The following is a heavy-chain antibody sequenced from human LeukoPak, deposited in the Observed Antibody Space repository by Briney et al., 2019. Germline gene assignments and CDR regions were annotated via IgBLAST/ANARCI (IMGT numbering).Heavy chain of an antibody. CDR1: GLTFSTSG. CDR2: IGPTGSDR. CDR3: ATETNGRHYDY. J-gene: IGHJ4*02. V-gene: IGHV3-21*06. Sequence: PGGSLRLSCTASGLTFSTSGFNWVRQAPGKGLEWVASIGPTGSDRYHADSIKGRFTISRDNANNFLYLQMNSLRAEDTAVYYCATETNGRHYDYGGQGTLLTVSS. D-gene: IGHD1-14*01.